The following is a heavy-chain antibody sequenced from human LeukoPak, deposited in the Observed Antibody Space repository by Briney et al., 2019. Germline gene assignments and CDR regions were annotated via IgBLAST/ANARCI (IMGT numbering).Heavy chain of an antibody. D-gene: IGHD2-15*01. Sequence: GGSLRLSYTASGFTFSDYGVNWFRQAPGKGLEWVAFIRSKPYGGTTEYAASVKGRFSISRDDSTSIVYLQMNSLKTEGTALYYCSRTRISGIDGFDIWGQGTTVTVSS. J-gene: IGHJ3*02. CDR2: IRSKPYGGTT. V-gene: IGHV3-49*03. CDR3: SRTRISGIDGFDI. CDR1: GFTFSDYG.